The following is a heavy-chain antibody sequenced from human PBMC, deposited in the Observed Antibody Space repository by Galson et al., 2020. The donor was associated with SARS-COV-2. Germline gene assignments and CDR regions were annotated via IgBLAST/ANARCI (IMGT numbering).Heavy chain of an antibody. Sequence: TGGSLRLSCAASGFTFSSYAMSWVRQTPGKGLEWVSAISGSGGSTYYADSVKGRFTISRDNSKNTLYLQMNSLRAEDTAVYYCAKETSGSYSAPFDYWGQGTLVTVSS. D-gene: IGHD1-26*01. J-gene: IGHJ4*02. CDR3: AKETSGSYSAPFDY. V-gene: IGHV3-23*01. CDR1: GFTFSSYA. CDR2: ISGSGGST.